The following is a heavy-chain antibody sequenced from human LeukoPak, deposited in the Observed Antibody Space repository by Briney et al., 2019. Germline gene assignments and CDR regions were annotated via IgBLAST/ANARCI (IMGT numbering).Heavy chain of an antibody. CDR2: IYYSGST. V-gene: IGHV4-39*01. CDR3: ASISLYRLVGAPRDMDV. CDR1: GGSISSSSHY. J-gene: IGHJ6*03. D-gene: IGHD1-26*01. Sequence: SETLSLTCTVSGGSISSSSHYWGWIRQPPGKGLEWIGYIYYSGSTYYNPSLKSRVTISVDTSKNQFSLKLSSVTAADTAVYYCASISLYRLVGAPRDMDVWGKGTTVTVSS.